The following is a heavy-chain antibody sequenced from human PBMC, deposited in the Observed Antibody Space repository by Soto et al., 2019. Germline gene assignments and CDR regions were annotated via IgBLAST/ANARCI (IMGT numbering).Heavy chain of an antibody. CDR3: ARAYYYDSSGYGMDV. Sequence: GSLRLFCAASVFTFSSYGMHWVRQAPGKGLEWVAVIWYDGSNKYYADSVKGRFTISRDNSKNTLYLQMNSLRAEDTAVYYCARAYYYDSSGYGMDVWGQGTTVTVSS. CDR1: VFTFSSYG. CDR2: IWYDGSNK. V-gene: IGHV3-33*01. D-gene: IGHD3-22*01. J-gene: IGHJ6*02.